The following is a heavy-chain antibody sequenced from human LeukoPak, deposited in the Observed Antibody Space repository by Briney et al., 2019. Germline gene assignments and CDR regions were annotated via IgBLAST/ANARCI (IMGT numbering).Heavy chain of an antibody. CDR1: GFTFSSYS. CDR3: ARIGYSSSTWDY. J-gene: IGHJ4*02. D-gene: IGHD6-6*01. CDR2: IGSRSITI. Sequence: GGSLRLSCAASGFTFSSYSMNWVRQAPGKGLEWVSYIGSRSITIYYADSLKGRFTISRDNGKKSVYLQMNSLRAEDTAVYYCARIGYSSSTWDYWGQGTLVTVSS. V-gene: IGHV3-48*04.